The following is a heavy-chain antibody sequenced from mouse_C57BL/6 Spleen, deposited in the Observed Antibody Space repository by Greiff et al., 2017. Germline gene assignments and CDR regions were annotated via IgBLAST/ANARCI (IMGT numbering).Heavy chain of an antibody. V-gene: IGHV1-26*01. Sequence: EVQLQQSGPELVKPGASVKISCKASGYTFTDYYMNWVKQSHGKSLEWIGDINPNNGGTSYNQKFKGKATLTVDKSSSTAYMALRSLTSEDSAVYYCARWDYYGSYWGQGTTLTVSS. J-gene: IGHJ2*01. CDR3: ARWDYYGSY. CDR1: GYTFTDYY. CDR2: INPNNGGT. D-gene: IGHD1-1*01.